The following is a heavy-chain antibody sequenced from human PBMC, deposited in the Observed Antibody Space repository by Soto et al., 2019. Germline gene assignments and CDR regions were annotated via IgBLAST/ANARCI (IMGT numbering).Heavy chain of an antibody. CDR3: ARGDATKIVVTTYFAMDV. J-gene: IGHJ6*02. CDR2: IVPVFGTA. Sequence: QVQLVQSGAEVKKPGSSVKVSCKASGGSLSNYGISWVRQAPGQGLDRMGGIVPVFGTANYAQKFQGRVTITADESTNIVYMDVTSLRSEDTAVYYCARGDATKIVVTTYFAMDVWGQGTTVTVSS. V-gene: IGHV1-69*12. CDR1: GGSLSNYG. D-gene: IGHD4-17*01.